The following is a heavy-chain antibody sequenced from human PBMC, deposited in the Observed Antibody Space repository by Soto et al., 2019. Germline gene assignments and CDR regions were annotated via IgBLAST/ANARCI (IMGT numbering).Heavy chain of an antibody. Sequence: SETLSLTCAVSGGSFIGYIWTWIRQTPGKGLQWIGQINHSGSTYCNPSLKSRVTISVDTSKNEFSLRLSSVTAADTAVYYCARLNGYCISTNCHGYYGMDVWGQGTTVTVSS. CDR3: ARLNGYCISTNCHGYYGMDV. CDR1: GGSFIGYI. D-gene: IGHD2-2*03. CDR2: INHSGST. V-gene: IGHV4-34*01. J-gene: IGHJ6*02.